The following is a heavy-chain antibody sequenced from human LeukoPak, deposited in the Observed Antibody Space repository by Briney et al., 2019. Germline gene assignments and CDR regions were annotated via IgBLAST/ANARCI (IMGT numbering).Heavy chain of an antibody. CDR1: GYTLTVYY. V-gene: IGHV1-2*02. D-gene: IGHD3-10*01. Sequence: ASVKVSCTASGYTLTVYYMHWVRQAPGRGRGWMGWINPNSGGTNHTQTFQGRVTMTRVTSISTAYMELSRLRSDDTAVYYCARDGIRGVITTNWFDPWGQGTLVTVSS. CDR2: INPNSGGT. CDR3: ARDGIRGVITTNWFDP. J-gene: IGHJ5*02.